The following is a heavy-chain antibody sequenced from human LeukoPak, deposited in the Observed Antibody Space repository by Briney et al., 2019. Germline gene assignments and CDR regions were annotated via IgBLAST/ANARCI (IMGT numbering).Heavy chain of an antibody. J-gene: IGHJ4*02. CDR1: GFTFENYV. D-gene: IGHD6-13*01. Sequence: GGSLRLSCAASGFTFENYVMHWVRQAPGKGLEWISLISENGGSTYYADSVKGRFTISRDNSKNSLYLQMNSLRTEDTAFYYCAKEGSSWLYYFDSWGQGTLVTVSS. CDR2: ISENGGST. CDR3: AKEGSSWLYYFDS. V-gene: IGHV3-43*02.